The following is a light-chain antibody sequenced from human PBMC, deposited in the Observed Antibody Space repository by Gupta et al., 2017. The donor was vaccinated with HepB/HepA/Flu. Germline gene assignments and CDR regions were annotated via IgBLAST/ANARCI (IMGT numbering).Light chain of an antibody. J-gene: IGKJ4*01. CDR2: AAS. Sequence: DIQLTQSPSFLSASVGDRVTITCRASQGISTYLAWYQQKPGKPPKLLIYAASTLQSGVPSRFSGSGAGTEFTLSISSLQPEDFATDGCQQLQSDPFNFGGGTKVEIK. V-gene: IGKV1-9*01. CDR3: QQLQSDPFN. CDR1: QGISTY.